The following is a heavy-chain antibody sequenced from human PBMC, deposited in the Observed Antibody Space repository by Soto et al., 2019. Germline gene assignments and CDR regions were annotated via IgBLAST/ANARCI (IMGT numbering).Heavy chain of an antibody. V-gene: IGHV3-23*01. CDR3: AADSHYDFWSGYLGYYYYGMDV. CDR2: ISGSCGRT. Sequence: GGSLRLSCAASGFTFSSYPMSRVRQAPGKGLEWVSGISGSCGRTYYADSVKGRFTISRDNSKHTLYLQMNSLRAEDTAVYYCAADSHYDFWSGYLGYYYYGMDVWGHGTTVTISS. CDR1: GFTFSSYP. D-gene: IGHD3-3*01. J-gene: IGHJ6*02.